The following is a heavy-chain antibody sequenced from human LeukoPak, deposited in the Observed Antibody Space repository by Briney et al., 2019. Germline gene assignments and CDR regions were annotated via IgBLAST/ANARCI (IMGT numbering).Heavy chain of an antibody. D-gene: IGHD6-19*01. J-gene: IGHJ4*02. CDR2: ISAYNGNT. V-gene: IGHV1-18*01. CDR3: ARGRVRQWLATDDFDY. CDR1: GYTFTSYG. Sequence: GASVKVSCKASGYTFTSYGISWVRQAPGQGLEWMGWISAYNGNTNYAQKLQGRVTMTTDTSTSTAYMELMSLRSDDTAVYYCARGRVRQWLATDDFDYWGQGTLVTVSS.